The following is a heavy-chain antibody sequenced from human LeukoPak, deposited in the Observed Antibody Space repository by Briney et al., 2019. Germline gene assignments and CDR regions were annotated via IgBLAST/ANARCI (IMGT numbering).Heavy chain of an antibody. CDR3: ARVPGYSGYDLFGGFDY. Sequence: SETLSLTCTVSGGSISSSSYYWGWIRQPPGKGLEWIGSIYYSGSTYYNPSLKSRVTISVDTSKNQFSPKLSSVTAADTAVYYCARVPGYSGYDLFGGFDYWGQGTLVTVSS. V-gene: IGHV4-39*07. D-gene: IGHD5-12*01. J-gene: IGHJ4*02. CDR2: IYYSGST. CDR1: GGSISSSSYY.